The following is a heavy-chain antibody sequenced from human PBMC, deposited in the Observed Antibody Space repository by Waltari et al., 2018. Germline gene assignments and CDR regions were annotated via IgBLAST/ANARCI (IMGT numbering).Heavy chain of an antibody. CDR2: IYTSGST. CDR1: GGSISSGSYY. Sequence: QVQLQESGPGLVKPSQTLSLTCTVSGGSISSGSYYWRWIRRPAGKGLEWIGYIYTSGSTNYNPSLKSRVTISVDTSKNQFSLKLSSVTAADTAVYYCARDALLWFRYGMDVWGQGTTVTVSS. CDR3: ARDALLWFRYGMDV. J-gene: IGHJ6*02. V-gene: IGHV4-61*09. D-gene: IGHD3-10*01.